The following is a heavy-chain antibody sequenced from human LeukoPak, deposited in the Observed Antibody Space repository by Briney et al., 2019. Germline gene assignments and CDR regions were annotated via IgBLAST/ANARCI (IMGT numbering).Heavy chain of an antibody. Sequence: PGGSLRLSCAASGFTFTTFGIHWVRQAPGKGLEWVAAISPDGNIDYYSDSVKGRFSISRDDSKNMIYLKMNSLRGEDSAVYFCARINNFDDFWGQGTLVTVSS. CDR1: GFTFTTFG. J-gene: IGHJ4*02. V-gene: IGHV3-30*03. CDR3: ARINNFDDF. CDR2: ISPDGNID. D-gene: IGHD1-1*01.